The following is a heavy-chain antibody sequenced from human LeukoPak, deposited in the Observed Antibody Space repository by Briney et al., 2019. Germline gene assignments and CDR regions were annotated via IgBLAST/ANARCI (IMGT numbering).Heavy chain of an antibody. D-gene: IGHD2-2*02. V-gene: IGHV3-15*01. CDR3: TTVRIVVVPAAIPGNY. CDR2: IKSNTDGGTT. J-gene: IGHJ4*02. Sequence: GGSLRLSCAASGVTFSNAWMSWVRQAPGKGLEWVGRIKSNTDGGTTDYAAPVKGRFTISRDDSKNTLYLQMNGLKTEDTAVYYCTTVRIVVVPAAIPGNYWGQGTLVTVSS. CDR1: GVTFSNAW.